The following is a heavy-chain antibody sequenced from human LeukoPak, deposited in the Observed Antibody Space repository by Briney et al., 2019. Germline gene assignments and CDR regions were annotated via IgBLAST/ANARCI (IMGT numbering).Heavy chain of an antibody. Sequence: PSETLSLTCIVSGGSISSSSYYWGWIRQPPGKGLEWIGSMYYSGSSYYNPSLKSRVTVSVDTSKNQFSLKLSSVTAADTAVYYCARTYSSSRNDAFDIWGQGTMVTVSS. J-gene: IGHJ3*02. CDR3: ARTYSSSRNDAFDI. V-gene: IGHV4-39*01. CDR1: GGSISSSSYY. D-gene: IGHD6-13*01. CDR2: MYYSGSS.